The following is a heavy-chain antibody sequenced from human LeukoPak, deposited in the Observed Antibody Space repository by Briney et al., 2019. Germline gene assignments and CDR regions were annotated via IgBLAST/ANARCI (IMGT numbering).Heavy chain of an antibody. J-gene: IGHJ4*02. CDR1: GGSFSGYY. CDR3: ARGRLVVRGVIMNPFDY. Sequence: SGTLSLTCAVYGGSFSGYYWSWIRQPPGKGLEWIGEINHSGSTNYNPSLKSRVTISVDTSKNQFSLKLSSVTAADTAVYYCARGRLVVRGVIMNPFDYWGQGTLVTVSS. V-gene: IGHV4-34*01. D-gene: IGHD3-10*01. CDR2: INHSGST.